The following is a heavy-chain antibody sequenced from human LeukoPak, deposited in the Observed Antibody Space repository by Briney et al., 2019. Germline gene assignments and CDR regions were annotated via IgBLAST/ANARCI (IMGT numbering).Heavy chain of an antibody. Sequence: PSETLSLTCTVSGGSISSYYWSWIRQPPGKGLEWIGYIYYSGSTNYNPSLKSRVTISVDTSKNQFSLKLSSVTAADTAVYYCARHGSDYGDYSPGAFDIWGQGTMVTVSS. CDR2: IYYSGST. CDR3: ARHGSDYGDYSPGAFDI. V-gene: IGHV4-59*08. D-gene: IGHD4-17*01. J-gene: IGHJ3*02. CDR1: GGSISSYY.